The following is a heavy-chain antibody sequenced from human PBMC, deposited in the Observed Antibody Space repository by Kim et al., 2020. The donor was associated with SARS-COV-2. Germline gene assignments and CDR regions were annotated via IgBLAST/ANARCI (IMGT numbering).Heavy chain of an antibody. CDR3: ARGLFRFGIADKQEGEARWFDP. CDR1: GGSFSGYY. J-gene: IGHJ5*02. D-gene: IGHD6-13*01. Sequence: SETLSLTCAVYGGSFSGYYWSWIRQPPGKGLEWIGEINHSGSTNYNPSLKSRVTISVDTSKNQFSLKLSSVTAADTAVYYCARGLFRFGIADKQEGEARWFDPWGQGTLVTVSS. CDR2: INHSGST. V-gene: IGHV4-34*01.